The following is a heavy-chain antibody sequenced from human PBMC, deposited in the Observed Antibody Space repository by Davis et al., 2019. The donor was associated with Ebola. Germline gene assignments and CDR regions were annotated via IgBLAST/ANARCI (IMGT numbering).Heavy chain of an antibody. CDR1: GFTFSSYA. CDR2: ISYDGSNK. V-gene: IGHV3-30-3*01. CDR3: AREAQLLYQFYYYYYGMDV. Sequence: GGSLRLFCAASGFTFSSYAMHWVRQAPGKGLEWVAVISYDGSNKYYADSVKGRFTISRDNSKNTLYLQMNSLRAEDTAVYYCAREAQLLYQFYYYYYGMDVWGQGTTVTVSS. J-gene: IGHJ6*02. D-gene: IGHD2-2*02.